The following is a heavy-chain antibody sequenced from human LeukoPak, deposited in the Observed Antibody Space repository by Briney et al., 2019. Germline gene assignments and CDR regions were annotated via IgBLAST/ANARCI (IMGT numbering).Heavy chain of an antibody. J-gene: IGHJ4*02. V-gene: IGHV5-51*01. CDR1: GYIFTNYW. Sequence: GESLKISCKGSGYIFTNYWIGWVRQMPGKGLEWMGIIYPGDSDSRYSPSFEGQVTISADKSSSTAFLQWSSLKASDTAKYYCARRYGQGNFDYWGQGALVTVSS. CDR2: IYPGDSDS. D-gene: IGHD3-16*01. CDR3: ARRYGQGNFDY.